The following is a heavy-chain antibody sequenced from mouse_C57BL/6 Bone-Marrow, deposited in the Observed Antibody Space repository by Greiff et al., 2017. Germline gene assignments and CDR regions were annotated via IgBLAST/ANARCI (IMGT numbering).Heavy chain of an antibody. Sequence: VQLQQSGPELVKPGASVKISCKASGFSFTGYYMHWVKQRHGNILDWIGYIYTYNGVSSYNQKFKGKATLTVYKSASTAYMERRSLTSEDSAVYYCARSRGNYGKFAYWGQGTLVTVSA. J-gene: IGHJ3*01. CDR1: GFSFTGYY. V-gene: IGHV1-31*01. D-gene: IGHD2-1*01. CDR2: IYTYNGVS. CDR3: ARSRGNYGKFAY.